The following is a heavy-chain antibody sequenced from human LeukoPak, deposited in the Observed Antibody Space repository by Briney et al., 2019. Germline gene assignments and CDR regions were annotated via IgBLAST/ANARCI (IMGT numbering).Heavy chain of an antibody. CDR2: INPNSGGT. Sequence: ASVKVSCKASGYTFTGYYMHWVRQTPGQGLGWMGWINPNSGGTNYAQKFQGRVTMTRDTSISTAYMELSRLRSDDTAVYYCARSIRYDFWSGYYHYWGQGTLVTVSS. CDR3: ARSIRYDFWSGYYHY. V-gene: IGHV1-2*02. D-gene: IGHD3-3*01. CDR1: GYTFTGYY. J-gene: IGHJ4*02.